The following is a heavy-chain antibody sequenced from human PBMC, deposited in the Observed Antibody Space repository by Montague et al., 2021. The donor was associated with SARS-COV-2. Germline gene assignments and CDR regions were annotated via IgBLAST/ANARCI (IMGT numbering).Heavy chain of an antibody. D-gene: IGHD4-17*01. CDR2: IYYSGST. J-gene: IGHJ6*02. Sequence: SETLSLTCTVSGGSISSSSYYWGWIRQPPGKGLEWIGSIYYSGSTYYNPSLKSRVTISVDTSKNQFSLKLSSVTAADTAVYYCARDYGDYGSGYYYGMDAWGQGTSVIVSS. CDR3: ARDYGDYGSGYYYGMDA. CDR1: GGSISSSSYY. V-gene: IGHV4-39*07.